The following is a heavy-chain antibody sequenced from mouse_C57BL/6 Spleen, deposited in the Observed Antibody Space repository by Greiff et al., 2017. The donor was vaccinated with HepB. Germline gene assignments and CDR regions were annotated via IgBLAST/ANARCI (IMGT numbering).Heavy chain of an antibody. CDR1: GFTFSSYA. D-gene: IGHD2-4*01. CDR3: ARDCDYVFAY. V-gene: IGHV5-4*01. J-gene: IGHJ3*01. Sequence: DVKLVESGGGLVKPGGSLKLSCAASGFTFSSYAMSWVRQTPEKRLEWVATISDGGSYTYYPDNVKGRFTISRDNAKNNLYLQMSNLKSEDTAMYYCARDCDYVFAYWGQGTLVTVSA. CDR2: ISDGGSYT.